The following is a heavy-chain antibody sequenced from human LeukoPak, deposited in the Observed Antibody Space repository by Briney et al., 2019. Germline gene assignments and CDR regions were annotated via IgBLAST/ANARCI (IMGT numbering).Heavy chain of an antibody. CDR2: FDPEDGET. CDR3: ATFIDVKGSGSFDY. V-gene: IGHV1-24*01. D-gene: IGHD3-22*01. Sequence: ASVKVSCKVSGYTLNELSMYWLRQATGKPLEWMVDFDPEDGETIYAQKLQGRGTTTEDTSTDTAYMELRSLRSEDTAVYYWATFIDVKGSGSFDYWGQGTLVSVSS. CDR1: GYTLNELS. J-gene: IGHJ4*02.